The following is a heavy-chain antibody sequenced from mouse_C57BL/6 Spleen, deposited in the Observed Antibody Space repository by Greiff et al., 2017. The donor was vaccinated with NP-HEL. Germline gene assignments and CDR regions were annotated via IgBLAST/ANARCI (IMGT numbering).Heavy chain of an antibody. CDR3: ARWRDYGLDY. CDR2: INPNNGGT. V-gene: IGHV1-26*01. Sequence: EVQLQQSGPELVKPGASVKISCKASGYTFTDYYMNWVKQSHGKSLEWIGDINPNNGGTSYNQKFKGKATLTVDKSSSTAYMELRSLTSEDSAVYYCARWRDYGLDYWGQGTTLTVSS. D-gene: IGHD2-4*01. J-gene: IGHJ2*01. CDR1: GYTFTDYY.